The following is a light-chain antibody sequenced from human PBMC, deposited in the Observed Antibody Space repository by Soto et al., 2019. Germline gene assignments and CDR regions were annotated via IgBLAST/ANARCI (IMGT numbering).Light chain of an antibody. CDR2: GAS. CDR3: LQDYDYPRT. Sequence: ASQVTPPPPPTSASVGESVPFTCRTSQNINNCLNWYQQRPGKAPKLLIYGASSLQSGVPSRFSGRGSGTDFTLTISSLQPEDFATYYCLQDYDYPRTFGQGTKVEIK. V-gene: IGKV1-6*01. J-gene: IGKJ1*01. CDR1: QNINNC.